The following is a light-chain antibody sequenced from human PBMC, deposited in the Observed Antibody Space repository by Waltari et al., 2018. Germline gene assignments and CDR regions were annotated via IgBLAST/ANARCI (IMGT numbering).Light chain of an antibody. CDR3: CSYAGSYTPVV. CDR2: AVS. Sequence: QSALTQPRSVSGSPGQSVTISSTGTSSDVGGYNYVYWYHQHPGKAPHLMIYAVSKRPSVVPDRFSGSKSGNTASLTSSGLQAEDEADYYCCSYAGSYTPVVFGGGTKLTVL. J-gene: IGLJ2*01. V-gene: IGLV2-11*01. CDR1: SSDVGGYNY.